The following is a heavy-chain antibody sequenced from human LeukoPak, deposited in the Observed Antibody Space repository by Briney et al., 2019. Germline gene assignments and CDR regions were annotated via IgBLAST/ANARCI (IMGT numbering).Heavy chain of an antibody. CDR1: GFTFSGSG. J-gene: IGHJ4*02. Sequence: GGSLRLSCTASGFTFSGSGMSWVRQAPGKGLEWISSSGDSDGSTYYADSLKGRFTISRDNSKNTLYLQMNNLRAEDTAVYYCAKGGCRGTCNPLAYWGQGALVTVSP. D-gene: IGHD2-15*01. CDR2: SGDSDGST. V-gene: IGHV3-23*01. CDR3: AKGGCRGTCNPLAY.